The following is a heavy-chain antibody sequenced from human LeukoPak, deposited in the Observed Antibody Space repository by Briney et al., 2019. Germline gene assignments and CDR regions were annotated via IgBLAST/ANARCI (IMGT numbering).Heavy chain of an antibody. J-gene: IGHJ6*03. CDR2: INHSGST. V-gene: IGHV4-34*01. D-gene: IGHD6-6*01. CDR1: GGSFSGYY. Sequence: SETLSLTCAVYGGSFSGYYWSWIRQPPGKGLEWIGEINHSGSTNYNPSLKSRVTISVDTSKNQFSLKLSSVTAADTAVYYCARALTKRLVARPYYYYYYMDVWGKGTTVTVSS. CDR3: ARALTKRLVARPYYYYYYMDV.